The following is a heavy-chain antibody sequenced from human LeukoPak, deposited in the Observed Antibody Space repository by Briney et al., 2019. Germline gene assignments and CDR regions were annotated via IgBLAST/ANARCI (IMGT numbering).Heavy chain of an antibody. D-gene: IGHD5-24*01. V-gene: IGHV3-30*18. J-gene: IGHJ4*02. CDR2: ISYDGSNK. CDR1: GFNFSCYG. Sequence: GGSLRLSCAASGFNFSCYGMHGVRQAPGKGLEWVAVISYDGSNKYYADSVKGRFTIYRDNSKNTLYLQMNTLRAEAMSVYYSAKEGRDGLNYDYWGQGTLVTVSS. CDR3: AKEGRDGLNYDY.